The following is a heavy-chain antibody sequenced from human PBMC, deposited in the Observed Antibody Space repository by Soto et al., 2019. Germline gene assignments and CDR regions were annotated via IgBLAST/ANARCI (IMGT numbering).Heavy chain of an antibody. V-gene: IGHV1-18*01. J-gene: IGHJ6*02. CDR2: ISGYNGKT. CDR1: GSTFPSYG. D-gene: IGHD2-21*01. CDR3: AREGEVPYYYYGMDV. Sequence: ASVNGACKAAGSTFPSYGIIWVRQAPGQGLEWMGWISGYNGKTNYAQKVQDRVTMTTDTSTSTVYMELRSLRSDDTAVYYCAREGEVPYYYYGMDVWGQGTTVTVSS.